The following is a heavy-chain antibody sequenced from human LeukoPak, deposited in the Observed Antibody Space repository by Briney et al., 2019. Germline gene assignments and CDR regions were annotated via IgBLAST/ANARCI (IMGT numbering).Heavy chain of an antibody. Sequence: GGSLRLSCAASGFTFSSYGMHWVRQAPGKGLEWVAFIRYDGSNKYYADSVKGRFTISRDNSKNTMYLQMNSVSAEDTAVYYCEKDRSHTAMIRVFDYWGQGTLVTVSS. CDR3: EKDRSHTAMIRVFDY. V-gene: IGHV3-30*02. CDR1: GFTFSSYG. D-gene: IGHD5-18*01. CDR2: IRYDGSNK. J-gene: IGHJ4*02.